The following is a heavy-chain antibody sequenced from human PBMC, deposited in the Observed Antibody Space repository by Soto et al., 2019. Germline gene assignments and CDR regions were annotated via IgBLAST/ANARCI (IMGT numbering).Heavy chain of an antibody. Sequence: QVQLVQSGAEVKKPGASVKVSCKASGYTFTSSDITWVRQATGQGLEWKGWMNPNSGNTGYAQKFQGRVTMTRNTSIRTAYMELSSLRSEDTAVYYCAIGGCIGTSCYPYYYYAMDVWGQGTTVTVSS. J-gene: IGHJ6*02. V-gene: IGHV1-8*01. CDR2: MNPNSGNT. CDR3: AIGGCIGTSCYPYYYYAMDV. D-gene: IGHD2-2*01. CDR1: GYTFTSSD.